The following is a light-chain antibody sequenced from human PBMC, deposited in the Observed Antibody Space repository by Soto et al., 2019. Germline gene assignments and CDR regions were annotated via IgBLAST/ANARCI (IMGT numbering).Light chain of an antibody. V-gene: IGKV1-16*02. CDR1: QGIGSF. CDR3: QQYNEYPIT. J-gene: IGKJ5*01. Sequence: DIHMTQSPSSLSASVGDRVTITCRASQGIGSFLAWFQQKPGEAPKSLIYAASTLQSGVPGKFSGSGSDTDFTLTISSLQPEDFATYYCQQYNEYPITFGQGTRLEIK. CDR2: AAS.